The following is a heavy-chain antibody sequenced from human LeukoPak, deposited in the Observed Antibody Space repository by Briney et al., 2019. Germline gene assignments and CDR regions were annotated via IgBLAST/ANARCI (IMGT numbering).Heavy chain of an antibody. D-gene: IGHD4-23*01. V-gene: IGHV4-59*12. J-gene: IGHJ5*02. CDR3: AREVVRPLDDGGAGYRWFDP. CDR2: IYDSGST. Sequence: SETLSLTCTVSGGSINSYYWSWIRQPPGKGLEWIGYIYDSGSTNYNPSLKSRVTISVDTSKNHLSLTLTSVTAADTGVYYCAREVVRPLDDGGAGYRWFDPWGQGTLVTVSS. CDR1: GGSINSYY.